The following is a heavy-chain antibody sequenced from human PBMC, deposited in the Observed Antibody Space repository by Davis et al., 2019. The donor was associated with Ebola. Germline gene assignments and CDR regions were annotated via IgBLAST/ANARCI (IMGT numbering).Heavy chain of an antibody. CDR3: ARGVGATTGWFDP. D-gene: IGHD1-26*01. J-gene: IGHJ5*02. Sequence: SETLSLTCAVYGGSFSGYYWSWIRQPPGKGLEWIGEINHSGSTNYNPSLKSRVTISVDTSKNQFSLKLSSVTAADTAAYYCARGVGATTGWFDPWGQGTLVTVSS. V-gene: IGHV4-34*01. CDR1: GGSFSGYY. CDR2: INHSGST.